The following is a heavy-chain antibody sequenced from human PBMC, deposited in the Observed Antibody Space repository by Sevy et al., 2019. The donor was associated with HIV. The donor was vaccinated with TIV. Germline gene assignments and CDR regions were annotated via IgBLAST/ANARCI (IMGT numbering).Heavy chain of an antibody. V-gene: IGHV4-31*03. Sequence: SETLSLTCTVSGGSFSSGGYYWSWIRQHPGKGLEWIGYIYYSGCTYYNPSLKSRVTISVDTSKNQFSLKLSSVTAADTAVYYCARGASVTTTLYYYYGMDVWGQGTTVTVSS. CDR3: ARGASVTTTLYYYYGMDV. CDR1: GGSFSSGGYY. D-gene: IGHD4-17*01. J-gene: IGHJ6*02. CDR2: IYYSGCT.